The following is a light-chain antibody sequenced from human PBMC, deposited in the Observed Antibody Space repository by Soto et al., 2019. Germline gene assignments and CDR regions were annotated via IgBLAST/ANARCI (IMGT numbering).Light chain of an antibody. J-gene: IGKJ5*01. CDR1: RTIDNY. CDR3: QQSYNTPIT. V-gene: IGKV1-39*01. Sequence: DSPMTQSPASLSASLGDRVTITCRASRTIDNYLHWYQQKPGIAPALLVYGSSRLESGVPSRFTGGGSGTHFTLTISGLQPEDFAPYFCQQSYNTPITFGQGTRLEIK. CDR2: GSS.